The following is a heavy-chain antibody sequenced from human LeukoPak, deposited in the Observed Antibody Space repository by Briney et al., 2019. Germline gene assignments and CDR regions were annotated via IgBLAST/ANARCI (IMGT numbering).Heavy chain of an antibody. D-gene: IGHD2-8*01. CDR3: GRGRGNGRPENYFDY. V-gene: IGHV4-30-2*01. Sequence: SSETLSLTCAVSGGSISSGGYSWSWIRQPPGKGLEWIGYIYHSGSTYYNPSLKSRVTISVDRSKNQFSLKLSSVTAEDTAVYYCGRGRGNGRPENYFDYWGQGTLVTVSS. CDR2: IYHSGST. J-gene: IGHJ4*02. CDR1: GGSISSGGYS.